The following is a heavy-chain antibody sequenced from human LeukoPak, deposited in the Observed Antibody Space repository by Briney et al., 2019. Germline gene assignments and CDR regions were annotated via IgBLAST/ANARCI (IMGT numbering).Heavy chain of an antibody. CDR2: INPSGGST. J-gene: IGHJ6*02. V-gene: IGHV1-46*01. CDR3: ARDRPARRDYVWGSYQYYGMDV. D-gene: IGHD3-16*01. CDR1: GYTFTSYY. Sequence: ASVKVSCKASGYTFTSYYMHWVRQAPGQGLEWMGIINPSGGSTSYAQKFQGRVTMTRDTSTSTVYMELSSLRSEDTAVYYCARDRPARRDYVWGSYQYYGMDVWGQGTTVTVSS.